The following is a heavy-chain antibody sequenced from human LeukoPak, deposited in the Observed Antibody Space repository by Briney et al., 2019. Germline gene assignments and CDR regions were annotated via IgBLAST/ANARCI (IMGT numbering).Heavy chain of an antibody. J-gene: IGHJ4*02. V-gene: IGHV4-39*01. CDR2: IYYSGST. CDR1: GGSISSSSYY. CDR3: ARQLYYYDSSADFDY. Sequence: PSETLSLTCTVSGGSISSSSYYWGWIRQPPGKGRVWIGSIYYSGSTYYNPSLKSRVTISVDTSKNQFSLKLSSVTAADTAVYYCARQLYYYDSSADFDYWGQGTLVTVSS. D-gene: IGHD3-22*01.